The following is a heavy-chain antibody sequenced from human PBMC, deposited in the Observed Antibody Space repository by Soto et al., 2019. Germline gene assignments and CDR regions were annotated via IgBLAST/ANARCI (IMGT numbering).Heavy chain of an antibody. D-gene: IGHD3-22*01. CDR3: ARDVYYYDKSLGGTFDI. Sequence: QSGGSLRLSCAASGFTFSSYGMHWVRQAPGKGLEWVAVIWYDGSNKYYADSVKGRFTISRDNSKNTLYLQMNSLRAEDTAVYYCARDVYYYDKSLGGTFDIWGQGTMVTVSS. CDR2: IWYDGSNK. CDR1: GFTFSSYG. J-gene: IGHJ3*02. V-gene: IGHV3-33*01.